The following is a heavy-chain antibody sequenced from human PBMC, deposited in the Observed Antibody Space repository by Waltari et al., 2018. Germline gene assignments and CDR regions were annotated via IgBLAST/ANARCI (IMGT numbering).Heavy chain of an antibody. CDR2: IYSGGSST. D-gene: IGHD2-2*02. Sequence: VQLQESGPGLVKPSETLSLTCTVSGGSISSYYWSWIRQPPGKGLEWVSVIYSGGSSTYYADSVKGRFTISRDNSKNTLYLQMNSLRAEDTAVYYCAKGGVVVPAATPYYYMDVWGKGTTVTVSS. J-gene: IGHJ6*03. CDR1: GGSISSYY. V-gene: IGHV3-23*03. CDR3: AKGGVVVPAATPYYYMDV.